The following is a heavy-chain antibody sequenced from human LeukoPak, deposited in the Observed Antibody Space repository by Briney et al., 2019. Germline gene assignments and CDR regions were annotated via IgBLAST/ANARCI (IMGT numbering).Heavy chain of an antibody. D-gene: IGHD6-19*01. CDR3: AKTTTGYSSGRYPGWPVDY. CDR1: GFTFSSYA. Sequence: PGGSLRLSCAASGFTFSSYAVSSVRQAPGKWLEWVSAISVSGGGTYYADSVKGRFTISRDNSKNTLYLQMSSLSTEDTAVYYCAKTTTGYSSGRYPGWPVDYWGQGTLVSVSS. CDR2: ISVSGGGT. J-gene: IGHJ4*02. V-gene: IGHV3-23*01.